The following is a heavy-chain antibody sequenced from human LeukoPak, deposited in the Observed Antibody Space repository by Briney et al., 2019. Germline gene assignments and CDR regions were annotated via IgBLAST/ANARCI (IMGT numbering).Heavy chain of an antibody. V-gene: IGHV1-8*01. CDR1: EYTFSDHD. Sequence: ASEKVSCKASEYTFSDHDVNWVRQAPGQGLEWMGWMNPNTGNTGYAQNLQGRVTMTRTNSITTAYMELSSLTSDDTAVYYCARGGGGEYLDWFDFWGQGTLVIVSS. CDR3: ARGGGGEYLDWFDF. J-gene: IGHJ5*01. D-gene: IGHD4-17*01. CDR2: MNPNTGNT.